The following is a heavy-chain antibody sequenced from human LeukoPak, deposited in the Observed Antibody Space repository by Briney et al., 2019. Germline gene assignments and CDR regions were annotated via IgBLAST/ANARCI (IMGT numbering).Heavy chain of an antibody. CDR3: AKKAMGGWYAWFDP. CDR2: ISVSGGST. V-gene: IGHV3-23*01. J-gene: IGHJ5*02. D-gene: IGHD6-19*01. Sequence: GGSLRLSCAASGVTFSSYAMSWVRQAPGKGLKWVSAISVSGGSTYYADSVKGRFTISRDNSKNPLYLQMNSLRAEDTAVYYCAKKAMGGWYAWFDPWGQGTLVTVSS. CDR1: GVTFSSYA.